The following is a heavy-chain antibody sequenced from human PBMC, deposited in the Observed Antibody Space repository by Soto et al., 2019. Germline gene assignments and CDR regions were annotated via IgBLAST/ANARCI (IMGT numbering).Heavy chain of an antibody. V-gene: IGHV2-5*02. CDR3: AHIVVDGLGYYFDY. CDR1: GFSLSTTRVG. Sequence: SGPTLVNPTQTLTLTCSFSGFSLSTTRVGVGWIRQPPGEALEWLALIYWDDDKRYSPSLKTRLTITKDSPKNRVVLTMSDMDPVDTATYYCAHIVVDGLGYYFDYWGQGTQVTVSS. CDR2: IYWDDDK. D-gene: IGHD6-19*01. J-gene: IGHJ4*02.